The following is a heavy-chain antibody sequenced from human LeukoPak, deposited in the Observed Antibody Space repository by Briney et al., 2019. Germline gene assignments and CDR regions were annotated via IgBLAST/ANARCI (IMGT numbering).Heavy chain of an antibody. CDR3: ARGDYSNSWYRFDY. V-gene: IGHV4-4*07. D-gene: IGHD6-13*01. CDR1: SGSISSYC. J-gene: IGHJ4*02. CDR2: IYTSGST. Sequence: SETLSLACTVSSGSISSYCWSWIRQPAGKGLEWIGRIYTSGSTNYNPSLKSRVTMSVDTSKNQFSLKVSSVTAADTAVYYCARGDYSNSWYRFDYWGQGTLVTVSS.